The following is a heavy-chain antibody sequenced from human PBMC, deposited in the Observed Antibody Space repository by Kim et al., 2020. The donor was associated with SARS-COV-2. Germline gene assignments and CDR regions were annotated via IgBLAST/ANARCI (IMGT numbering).Heavy chain of an antibody. CDR2: IIPILGIA. D-gene: IGHD3-10*01. V-gene: IGHV1-69*04. CDR1: GGTFSSYA. Sequence: SVKVSCKASGGTFSSYAISWVRQAPGQGLEWMGRIIPILGIANYAQKFQGRVTITADKSTSTAYMELSSLRSEDTAVYYCARDRGAVTPFNYGMDVWGQGTTVTVSS. CDR3: ARDRGAVTPFNYGMDV. J-gene: IGHJ6*02.